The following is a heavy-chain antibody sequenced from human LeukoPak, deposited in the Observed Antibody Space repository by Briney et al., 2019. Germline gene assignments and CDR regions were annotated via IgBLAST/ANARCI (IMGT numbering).Heavy chain of an antibody. CDR2: IFPADSDT. V-gene: IGHV5-51*01. CDR1: GYNFTNYG. Sequence: GESLRISCKGSGYNFTNYGIGWVRQMPGKGLEWMGIIFPADSDTRYSPSFQGQVTVSADKSITTAYLQWSSLKASDTAMYYCARWVTADRGKKDAFDIWGQGTMVTVSS. CDR3: ARWVTADRGKKDAFDI. J-gene: IGHJ3*02. D-gene: IGHD2-21*02.